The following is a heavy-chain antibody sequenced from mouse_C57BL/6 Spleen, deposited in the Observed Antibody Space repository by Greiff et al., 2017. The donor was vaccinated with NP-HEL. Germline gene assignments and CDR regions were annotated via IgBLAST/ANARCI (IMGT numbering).Heavy chain of an antibody. CDR3: ARSPGARGVYYFDD. J-gene: IGHJ2*01. V-gene: IGHV1-50*01. CDR2: IDPADSYT. CDR1: GYTFTSYW. Sequence: VQLQQSGAELVKPGASVKLSCKASGYTFTSYWMQWVKQRPGQGLEWIGEIDPADSYTNYNQTFKGKATLTVDTSSTTAYMQLSSLTSEDTAVYYGARSPGARGVYYFDDWGKGTTLTVSS.